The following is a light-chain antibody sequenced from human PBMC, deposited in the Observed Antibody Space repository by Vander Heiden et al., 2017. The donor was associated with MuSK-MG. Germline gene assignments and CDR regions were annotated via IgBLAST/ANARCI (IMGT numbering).Light chain of an antibody. V-gene: IGKV1-5*03. Sequence: DIQMTQSPSTLSASVGDRVTITCRASQSVSSWLGWYQQKHGKAPKLLIYKASSLESEVPSRFSGSGSGTEFTLTISSLQPDDFATYYCQQDHSFPYTFGQGTTLEIK. CDR3: QQDHSFPYT. CDR2: KAS. CDR1: QSVSSW. J-gene: IGKJ2*01.